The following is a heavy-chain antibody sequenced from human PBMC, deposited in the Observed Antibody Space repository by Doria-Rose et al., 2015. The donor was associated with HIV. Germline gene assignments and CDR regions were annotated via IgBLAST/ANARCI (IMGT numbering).Heavy chain of an antibody. CDR1: GVSLSSPGMG. D-gene: IGHD6-13*01. V-gene: IGHV2-26*01. CDR2: IFSDDER. Sequence: QVTLKESGPVLVKPTETLTLTCTVSGVSLSSPGMGVSWIRQPPGKALEWLANIFSDDERSYKTSLKSRLTITTCTSKGQVVLTMTDMDPVDTATYYCARIKSSRWYHKYYFDFWGQGTLVIVSA. J-gene: IGHJ4*02. CDR3: ARIKSSRWYHKYYFDF.